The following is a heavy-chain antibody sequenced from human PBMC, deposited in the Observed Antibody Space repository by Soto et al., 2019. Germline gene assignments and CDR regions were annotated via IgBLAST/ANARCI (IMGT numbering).Heavy chain of an antibody. J-gene: IGHJ6*02. CDR2: ISSSSSYI. D-gene: IGHD6-19*01. V-gene: IGHV3-21*01. Sequence: PGGSLRLSCAACGFTFSSYSINWVRQAPWKGLEWVSSISSSSSYIYYADSVKGRFTISRDNAKNSLYLRMNSLRAEDTAVYYCAGGRQQWLGSYYYYYGMDVWGQGTTVAVSS. CDR3: AGGRQQWLGSYYYYYGMDV. CDR1: GFTFSSYS.